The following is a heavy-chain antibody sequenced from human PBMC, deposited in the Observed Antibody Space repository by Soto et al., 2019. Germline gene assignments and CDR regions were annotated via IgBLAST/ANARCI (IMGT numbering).Heavy chain of an antibody. J-gene: IGHJ3*02. CDR2: ISPYNGNT. CDR3: ARGITIFGVLSAAFDI. D-gene: IGHD3-3*01. CDR1: DYSFISYS. V-gene: IGHV1-18*01. Sequence: ASVKVSCKASDYSFISYSIDWVRQAPGQGLEWMGWISPYNGNTKNAQKVQDRVTMTTDTSTGTAYMELRNLRSDDTAVYYCARGITIFGVLSAAFDIWGQGTMVT.